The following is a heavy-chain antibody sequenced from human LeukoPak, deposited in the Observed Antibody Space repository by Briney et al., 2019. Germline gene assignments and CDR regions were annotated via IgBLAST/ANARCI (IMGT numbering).Heavy chain of an antibody. J-gene: IGHJ4*02. V-gene: IGHV4-61*05. Sequence: SETLSLTCTVSGGSISSSSYYWSWIRQPPGKGLEWIGYIYYSGSTNYNPSLKSRVTISVDTSKNQFSLKLSSVTAADTAVYYCARNAYYYDSSGYLYYFDYWGQGTLVTVSS. CDR2: IYYSGST. CDR3: ARNAYYYDSSGYLYYFDY. D-gene: IGHD3-22*01. CDR1: GGSISSSSYY.